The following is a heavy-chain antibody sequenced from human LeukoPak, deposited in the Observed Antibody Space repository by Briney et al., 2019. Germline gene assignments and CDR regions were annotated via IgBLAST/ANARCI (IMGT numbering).Heavy chain of an antibody. CDR1: GYTFTSYG. CDR3: AREGEVGATRY. J-gene: IGHJ4*02. Sequence: ASVKVSCKASGYTFTSYGISWVRQAPGQGLEWMGWINPNSGGTNYAQKFQGRVTMTRDTSISTAYMGLSRLRSDDTAVYYCAREGEVGATRYWGQGTLVTVSS. D-gene: IGHD1-26*01. CDR2: INPNSGGT. V-gene: IGHV1-2*02.